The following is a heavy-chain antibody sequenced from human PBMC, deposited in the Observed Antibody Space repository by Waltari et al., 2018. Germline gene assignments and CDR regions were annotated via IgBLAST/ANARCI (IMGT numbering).Heavy chain of an antibody. V-gene: IGHV3-9*01. Sequence: EVQLVESGGGLVQPGRSLRLSCVGSGFSFADRAMHWVRHVPWKGLEWVSGINWNSGNIGYAKSVKGRFTISRDNAKNSLYLQINSVRTEDTALYYCTSDAFGNSIGGVFDYWGQGTLVNVSS. J-gene: IGHJ4*02. CDR2: INWNSGNI. CDR1: GFSFADRA. D-gene: IGHD3-3*01. CDR3: TSDAFGNSIGGVFDY.